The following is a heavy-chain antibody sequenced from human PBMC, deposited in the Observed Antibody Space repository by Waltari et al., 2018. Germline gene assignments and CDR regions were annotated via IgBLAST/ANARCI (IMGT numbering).Heavy chain of an antibody. CDR1: GFTFSTFW. J-gene: IGHJ3*02. V-gene: IGHV3-7*01. D-gene: IGHD3-3*01. CDR2: IKQDGSET. CDR3: TRSGLRFLEWLDAFDI. Sequence: EVQLVESGGGLVQPGGSLRLSCAAWGFTFSTFWMSWVRQAPGKGLEWVANIKQDGSETYYVGSVKGRFTISRDNAKNSLFLQMNSLRAEDTALYYCTRSGLRFLEWLDAFDIWGQGTMVTVSS.